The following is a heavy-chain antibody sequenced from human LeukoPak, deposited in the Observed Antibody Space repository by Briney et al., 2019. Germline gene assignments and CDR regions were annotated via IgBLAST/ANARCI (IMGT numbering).Heavy chain of an antibody. D-gene: IGHD2-15*01. Sequence: GASVKVSFKASGYTFTSDGISWVRQAPGRGLEWMGWISAYNGNTNYAQKLQGRVTMTTDTSTSTAYMELRSLRSDDTAVYYCARGGSCYSRCAFDIWGQGTMVTVSS. J-gene: IGHJ3*02. CDR2: ISAYNGNT. CDR1: GYTFTSDG. CDR3: ARGGSCYSRCAFDI. V-gene: IGHV1-18*01.